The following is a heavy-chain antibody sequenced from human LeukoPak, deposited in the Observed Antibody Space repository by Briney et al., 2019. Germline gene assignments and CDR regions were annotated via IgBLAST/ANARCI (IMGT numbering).Heavy chain of an antibody. CDR2: IIPIFGTA. CDR3: ARDLGYYYDSSGYYDY. CDR1: GGTFSSYA. Sequence: SVKVSCKAPGGTFSSYAISWVRQAPGQGLEWMGGIIPIFGTANYAQKFQGRVTITADESTSTAYMELSSLRSEDTAVYYCARDLGYYYDSSGYYDYWGQGTLVTVAS. V-gene: IGHV1-69*13. D-gene: IGHD3-22*01. J-gene: IGHJ4*02.